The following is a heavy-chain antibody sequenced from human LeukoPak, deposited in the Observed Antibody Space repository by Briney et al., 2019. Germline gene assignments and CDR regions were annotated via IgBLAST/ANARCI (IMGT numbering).Heavy chain of an antibody. J-gene: IGHJ6*03. V-gene: IGHV3-7*01. Sequence: GGSLRLSCAASGFTFSSYWMSWVRQAPGKGLEWVANIKQDGSEKYYVDSVKGRFTISRDNAKNSLYLQMNSLRAEDTAVYYCAREGAYDFWSGDYYYYYMDVWGKGTTVTVSS. CDR2: IKQDGSEK. CDR3: AREGAYDFWSGDYYYYYMDV. D-gene: IGHD3-3*01. CDR1: GFTFSSYW.